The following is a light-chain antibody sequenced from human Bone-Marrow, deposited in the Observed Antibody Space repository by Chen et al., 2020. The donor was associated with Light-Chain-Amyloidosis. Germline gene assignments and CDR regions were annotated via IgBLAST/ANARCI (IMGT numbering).Light chain of an antibody. Sequence: SYELTQPPSVSVSPGQTARITFSGDDLPTNYAYWYQQKPGQAPVLVIHRDTERPSGISERFSGSSSGTTATLTISGVQAEDEADYHCQSADSSGTYEVIFGGGTKLTVL. J-gene: IGLJ2*01. CDR1: DLPTNY. CDR2: RDT. V-gene: IGLV3-25*03. CDR3: QSADSSGTYEVI.